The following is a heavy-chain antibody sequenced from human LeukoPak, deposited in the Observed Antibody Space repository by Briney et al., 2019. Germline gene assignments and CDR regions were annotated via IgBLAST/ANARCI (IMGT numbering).Heavy chain of an antibody. J-gene: IGHJ3*02. D-gene: IGHD6-6*01. CDR2: IYSGGST. V-gene: IGHV3-53*01. Sequence: GGSLRLSCAASGFTVSSNYMSWVRQAPGKGLEWVSVIYSGGSTYYADSVKGRFTISRDNSKNTLYLQMNSLRAEDTAVYYCAREGEAARDAFDIWGQGTMVTVSS. CDR3: AREGEAARDAFDI. CDR1: GFTVSSNY.